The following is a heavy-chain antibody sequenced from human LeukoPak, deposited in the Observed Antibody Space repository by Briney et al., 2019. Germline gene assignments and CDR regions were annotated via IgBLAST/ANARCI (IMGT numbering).Heavy chain of an antibody. CDR1: GFTFSLYW. Sequence: GGSLRLSCAASGFTFSLYWMHWVRQGPGKGLMWVSRLNEDGSTADYADSVKGRFTMSRDNAKGKVFLEMRGLTVEDTAIYFCVRKRINYSDLAKKKRENFDPWARGTLVTVS. V-gene: IGHV3-74*01. CDR2: LNEDGSTA. CDR3: VRKRINYSDLAKKKRENFDP. D-gene: IGHD1-26*01. J-gene: IGHJ5*02.